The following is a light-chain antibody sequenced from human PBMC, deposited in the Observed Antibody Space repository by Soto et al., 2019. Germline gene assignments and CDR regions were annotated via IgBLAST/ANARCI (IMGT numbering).Light chain of an antibody. CDR3: QSFDSSLSDSEWV. CDR2: GNT. CDR1: SSNIGAGYD. J-gene: IGLJ3*02. V-gene: IGLV1-40*01. Sequence: QTVVTQSPSVSGAPGQRVTISCTGSSSNIGAGYDVHWYQQLPGTAPKLLIYGNTNRPSGVPDRFSGSKSGTSASLAITGLQAEDETDYYCQSFDSSLSDSEWVFGGGTKLTVL.